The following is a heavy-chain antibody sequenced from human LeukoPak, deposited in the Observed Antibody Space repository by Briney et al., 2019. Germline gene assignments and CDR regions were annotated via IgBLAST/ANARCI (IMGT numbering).Heavy chain of an antibody. D-gene: IGHD3-10*01. CDR2: INPNSGGT. CDR1: GYTFTAYY. J-gene: IGHJ4*02. CDR3: ARAYGSGSSYHPDY. Sequence: ASVKVSCKASGYTFTAYYIHWVRQAPGQGLEWMGWINPNSGGTNSSQKFQDRVTLTRDTSISTAYMELGSLRSDDTAIYYCARAYGSGSSYHPDYWGQGTLVTVSS. V-gene: IGHV1-2*02.